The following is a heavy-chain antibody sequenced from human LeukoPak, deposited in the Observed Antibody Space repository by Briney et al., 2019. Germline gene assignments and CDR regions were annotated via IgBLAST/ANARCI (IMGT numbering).Heavy chain of an antibody. Sequence: PGGSLRLSCSASGFTFKSYAMHWACQAPGKGLEYVSSINTNGANTYYADSVKGRFTIPRDNSRNTVYVQMNSLTPEDTAVYYCVKGLDYSSSQMDSWGQGTLVTVSS. CDR2: INTNGANT. D-gene: IGHD6-6*01. J-gene: IGHJ4*02. CDR3: VKGLDYSSSQMDS. CDR1: GFTFKSYA. V-gene: IGHV3-64*05.